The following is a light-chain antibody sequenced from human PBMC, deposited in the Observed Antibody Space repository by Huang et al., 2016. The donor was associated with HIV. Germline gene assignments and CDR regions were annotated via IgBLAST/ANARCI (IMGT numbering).Light chain of an antibody. CDR1: QSISSSY. Sequence: EIVLTKSPGTLSLSPGERATLSCRARQSISSSYLAWYPQQPGQAPRLVIYGASSRVSGIPDRFSGSGSGTDFTLTISRLEPEDFAVYYCQQYGSSPPTFGQGTKVEIK. V-gene: IGKV3-20*01. J-gene: IGKJ1*01. CDR3: QQYGSSPPT. CDR2: GAS.